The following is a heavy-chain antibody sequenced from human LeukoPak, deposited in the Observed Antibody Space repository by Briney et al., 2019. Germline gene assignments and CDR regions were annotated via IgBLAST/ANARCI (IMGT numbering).Heavy chain of an antibody. D-gene: IGHD5-12*01. CDR2: IYYSGST. J-gene: IGHJ4*02. Sequence: SETLSLTCTVSGGSISSYYWSWIRQPPGKGLEWIGYIYYSGSTNYNPSLKSRVTISVDTSKNQFSLKLSSVTAADTAVYYCAREVATRFDSWGQGTLVTVSS. CDR3: AREVATRFDS. V-gene: IGHV4-59*01. CDR1: GGSISSYY.